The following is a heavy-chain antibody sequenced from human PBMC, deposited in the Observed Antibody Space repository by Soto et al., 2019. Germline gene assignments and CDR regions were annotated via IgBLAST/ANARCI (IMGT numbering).Heavy chain of an antibody. J-gene: IGHJ5*02. V-gene: IGHV1-69*13. Sequence: GASVKVSCKASGGTFSSYAISWVRQAPGQGLEWMGGIIPIFGTANYAQKFQSRVTITADESTSTAYMELSSPRSEDTAVYYCARDIGYCSSTSCQNWFDPWGQGTLVTVSS. CDR2: IIPIFGTA. D-gene: IGHD2-2*01. CDR1: GGTFSSYA. CDR3: ARDIGYCSSTSCQNWFDP.